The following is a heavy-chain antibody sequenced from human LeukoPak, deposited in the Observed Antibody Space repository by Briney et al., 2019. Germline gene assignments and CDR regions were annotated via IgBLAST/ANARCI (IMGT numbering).Heavy chain of an antibody. CDR2: IYYSGST. J-gene: IGHJ4*02. V-gene: IGHV4-39*01. CDR3: ARPLSDYYDSSGYYQPPYSDY. CDR1: GGSISSSSYY. Sequence: SETLSLTCTVSGGSISSSSYYWGWIRQPPGKGLEWIGSIYYSGSTYYNPSLKSRVTISVDTSKNQFSLKLSSMTAADTAVYYCARPLSDYYDSSGYYQPPYSDYWGQGTLVTVSS. D-gene: IGHD3-22*01.